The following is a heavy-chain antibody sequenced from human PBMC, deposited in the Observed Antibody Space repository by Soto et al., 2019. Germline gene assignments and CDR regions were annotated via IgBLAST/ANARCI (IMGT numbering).Heavy chain of an antibody. D-gene: IGHD5-18*01. CDR1: GGSISSGGYY. V-gene: IGHV4-31*03. J-gene: IGHJ4*02. Sequence: PSETLSLTCTVSGGSISSGGYYWSWIRQHPGKGLEWIGYIYYSGSTYYNPSLKSRVTISVDTSKNQFSLKLSSVTAADTAVYSCASSGYSDDPDPLLYWGQGTLVTVSS. CDR3: ASSGYSDDPDPLLY. CDR2: IYYSGST.